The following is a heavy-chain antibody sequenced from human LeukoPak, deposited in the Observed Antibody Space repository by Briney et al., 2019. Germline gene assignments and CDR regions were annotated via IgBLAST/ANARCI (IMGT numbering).Heavy chain of an antibody. D-gene: IGHD6-19*01. CDR2: IYYSGST. J-gene: IGHJ4*02. CDR1: GGSISSYY. CDR3: ARRGSGSWWVFYY. V-gene: IGHV4-59*01. Sequence: SETLSLTCTVSGGSISSYYWSWIRQPPGKGLEWIGYIYYSGSTNYNPSLKSRVTISVDTSKNQFSLKLSSVTAADAAVYYCARRGSGSWWVFYYWGQGTLVTVSS.